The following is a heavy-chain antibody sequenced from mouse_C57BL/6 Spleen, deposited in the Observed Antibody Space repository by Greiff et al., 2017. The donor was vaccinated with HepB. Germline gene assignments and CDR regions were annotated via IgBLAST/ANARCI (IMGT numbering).Heavy chain of an antibody. CDR3: HHYDYDQRRGYAMDY. CDR2: IYPGNSDT. J-gene: IGHJ4*01. D-gene: IGHD2-4*01. V-gene: IGHV1-5*01. Sequence: EVQLQQSGTVLARPGASVKMSCKTSGYTFTSYWMHWVKQRPGQGLEWIGAIYPGNSDTSYNQKFKGKAKLTAVTSASTAYMELSSLTNEDSAVYYCHHYDYDQRRGYAMDYWGQGTSVTVSS. CDR1: GYTFTSYW.